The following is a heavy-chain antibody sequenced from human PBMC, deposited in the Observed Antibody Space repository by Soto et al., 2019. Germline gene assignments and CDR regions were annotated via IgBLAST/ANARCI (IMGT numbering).Heavy chain of an antibody. CDR1: GGTFSSYA. J-gene: IGHJ6*02. D-gene: IGHD3-10*01. CDR2: IIPIFGTA. V-gene: IGHV1-69*06. CDR3: ARDHYGSGSYYNRYYYYGMDV. Sequence: QVQLVQSGAEVKKPGSSVKVSCKASGGTFSSYAISWVRQAPGQGLEWMGGIIPIFGTANYAQKFQGRVTITADKSTSTAYRELSSLRSEDTAVYYCARDHYGSGSYYNRYYYYGMDVWGQGTTVTVSS.